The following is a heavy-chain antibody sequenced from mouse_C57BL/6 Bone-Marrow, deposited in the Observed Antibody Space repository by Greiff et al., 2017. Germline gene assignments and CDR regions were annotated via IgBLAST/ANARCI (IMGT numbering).Heavy chain of an antibody. CDR3: ARGGIYYYGSSWYFDV. Sequence: QVQLQQPGVELVKPGASVKMSCKASGYTFTSYWITWVKQRPGQGLEWIGDIYPGSGSTNYNEKFKSKATLTVDTSSSTAYMQLSSLTSEDSAVYYCARGGIYYYGSSWYFDVWGTGTTVTVSS. V-gene: IGHV1-55*01. CDR1: GYTFTSYW. CDR2: IYPGSGST. D-gene: IGHD1-1*01. J-gene: IGHJ1*03.